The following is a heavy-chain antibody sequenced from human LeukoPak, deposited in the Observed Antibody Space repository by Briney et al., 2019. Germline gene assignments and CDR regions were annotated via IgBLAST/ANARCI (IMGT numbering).Heavy chain of an antibody. V-gene: IGHV3-64*01. D-gene: IGHD3-22*01. Sequence: PGRSLRLSCAASEFTFSSYAMHWVRQAPGKGLEYVSGISNNGGSTSYANSVKGRFTISRDNSKNTLYLQMGNLRAEDMAVYYCARYYYDGSGRYDYWGQGTQVTVSS. CDR2: ISNNGGST. CDR1: EFTFSSYA. CDR3: ARYYYDGSGRYDY. J-gene: IGHJ4*02.